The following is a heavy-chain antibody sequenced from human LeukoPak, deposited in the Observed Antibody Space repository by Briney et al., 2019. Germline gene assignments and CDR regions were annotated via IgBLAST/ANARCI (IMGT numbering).Heavy chain of an antibody. CDR1: GFTFSDYY. Sequence: GGSLRLSCAASGFTFSDYYMSWIRQAPGKGLEWVSYISSSGSTIYYADSVKGRFTISRDNAKNSLYLQMNSLRAEDTAVYYCAGGYCSGGSCYRYYYYYMDVWGKGTTVTVSS. J-gene: IGHJ6*03. CDR2: ISSSGSTI. V-gene: IGHV3-11*04. CDR3: AGGYCSGGSCYRYYYYYMDV. D-gene: IGHD2-15*01.